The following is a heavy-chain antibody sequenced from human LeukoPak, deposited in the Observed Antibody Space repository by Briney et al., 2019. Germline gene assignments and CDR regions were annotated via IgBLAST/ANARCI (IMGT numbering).Heavy chain of an antibody. CDR3: ARVKYYYDSSGYSQNFGY. CDR1: GVSMSSYY. V-gene: IGHV4-59*01. J-gene: IGHJ4*02. CDR2: IYYSGST. Sequence: SSETLSLTCSVSGVSMSSYYWSWIRQPPGKGLEGIGYIYYSGSTNYNPSLKSRATISVDTSKNQFSLTLSSVTAADTAVYYCARVKYYYDSSGYSQNFGYWGQGTLVTVSS. D-gene: IGHD3-22*01.